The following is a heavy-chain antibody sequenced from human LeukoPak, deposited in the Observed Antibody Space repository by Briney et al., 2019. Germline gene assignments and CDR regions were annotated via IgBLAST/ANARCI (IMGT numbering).Heavy chain of an antibody. V-gene: IGHV3-15*01. J-gene: IGHJ4*02. CDR2: IKSKTDGGTT. D-gene: IGHD3-22*01. CDR1: GFTFSNAW. CDR3: TAVSTIVVVITYYFDY. Sequence: GGSLRLSCAAYGFTFSNAWMSWVRQAPGKGLEWVGRIKSKTDGGTTDYAAPVKGRFTISRDDSKNTLYLQMNSLKTEDTAVYYCTAVSTIVVVITYYFDYWGQGTLVTVSS.